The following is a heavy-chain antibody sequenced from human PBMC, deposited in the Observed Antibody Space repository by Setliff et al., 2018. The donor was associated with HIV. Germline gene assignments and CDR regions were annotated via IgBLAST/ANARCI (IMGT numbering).Heavy chain of an antibody. CDR3: ARGYSSGWSDY. J-gene: IGHJ4*02. CDR2: INTDTGRT. CDR1: GDTFNNYG. Sequence: ASVKVSCKVSGDTFNNYGLNWVRQAPGQGLEWMGWINTDTGRTTYAQGFTGRFVFSLDTSVSTAYLQISSLKAEDTAVYFCARGYSSGWSDYWGQGALVTVSS. D-gene: IGHD6-19*01. V-gene: IGHV7-4-1*02.